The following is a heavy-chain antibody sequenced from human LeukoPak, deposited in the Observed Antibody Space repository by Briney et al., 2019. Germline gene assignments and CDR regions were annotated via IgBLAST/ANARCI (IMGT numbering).Heavy chain of an antibody. D-gene: IGHD3-10*01. CDR1: GFTFSNYY. V-gene: IGHV3-7*05. J-gene: IGHJ4*02. Sequence: GGSLRLSCAASGFTFSNYYMSWVRQAPGKGLEWVANTNQGGSEKYNVDSVKGRFTISRDNAKNSLYLQMNSLRAEDTAVYYCARTGNSGSGSWGQGTLVTVSS. CDR2: TNQGGSEK. CDR3: ARTGNSGSGS.